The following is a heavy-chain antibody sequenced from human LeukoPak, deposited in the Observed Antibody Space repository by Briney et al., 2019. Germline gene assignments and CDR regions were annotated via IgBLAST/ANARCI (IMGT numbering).Heavy chain of an antibody. CDR2: ISYDGSNK. Sequence: PGGSLRLSCAASGFSFRSYGMHWVRQAPDKGLEWVAVISYDGSNKYYADSVKGRFTISRDNSKNTLYLQMNSLRAEDTAVYYCAKALRSGYYYYYGMDVWGQGTTVTVSS. V-gene: IGHV3-33*06. CDR1: GFSFRSYG. CDR3: AKALRSGYYYYYGMDV. J-gene: IGHJ6*02. D-gene: IGHD3-10*01.